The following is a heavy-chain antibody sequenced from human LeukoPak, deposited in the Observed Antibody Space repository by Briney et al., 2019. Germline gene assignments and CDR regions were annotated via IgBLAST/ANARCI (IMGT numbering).Heavy chain of an antibody. V-gene: IGHV4-4*02. CDR2: IFHSGST. Sequence: SETLSLTRAVSRGSISSSNWWTWVRQPPGKGLEWIGEIFHSGSTNYNPSLESRVTLSVDKSKNQFSLKLRSVTAADTAIYYCARDHFGPVDYWGQGTLVTVSS. D-gene: IGHD2/OR15-2a*01. J-gene: IGHJ4*02. CDR1: RGSISSSNW. CDR3: ARDHFGPVDY.